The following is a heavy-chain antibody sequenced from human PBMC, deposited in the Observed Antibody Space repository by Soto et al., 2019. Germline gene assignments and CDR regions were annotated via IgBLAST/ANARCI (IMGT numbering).Heavy chain of an antibody. V-gene: IGHV4-39*07. Sequence: QSQTLSLTCTVSGGSISSSSYYWGWIRQPPGKGLEWIGSIYYSGSTYYNPSLKSRVTISVDTSKNQFSLKLSSVTAADTAVYYCARDQSSGYDYWGQGTLVTVSS. D-gene: IGHD5-12*01. J-gene: IGHJ4*02. CDR2: IYYSGST. CDR1: GGSISSSSYY. CDR3: ARDQSSGYDY.